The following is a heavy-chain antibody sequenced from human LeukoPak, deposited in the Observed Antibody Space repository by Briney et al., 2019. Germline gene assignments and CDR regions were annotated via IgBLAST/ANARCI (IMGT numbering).Heavy chain of an antibody. CDR2: IYYSGST. J-gene: IGHJ6*02. CDR3: ARAHAFSGMDV. V-gene: IGHV4-31*03. CDR1: GGSISSGGYY. Sequence: SETLSLTCTVSGGSISSGGYYWSWIRQHPGKGLEWIGYIYYSGSTYYNPSLKSRVTISVDTSKNQFSLKLSSVTAANTAVYYCARAHAFSGMDVWGQGTTVTVSS.